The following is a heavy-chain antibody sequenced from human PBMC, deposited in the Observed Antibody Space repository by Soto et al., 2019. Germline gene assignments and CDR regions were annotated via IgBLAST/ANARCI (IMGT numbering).Heavy chain of an antibody. CDR3: ARHKIFGVVNGFDP. CDR1: GGSISSSSYY. Sequence: SETLSLTCTVSGGSISSSSYYWGWIRQPPGKGLEWIGSIYYSGSTYYNPSLKSRVTISVDTSKNQFSLKLSSVTAADTAVYYCARHKIFGVVNGFDPWRQGNLVTVS. CDR2: IYYSGST. D-gene: IGHD3-3*01. V-gene: IGHV4-39*01. J-gene: IGHJ5*02.